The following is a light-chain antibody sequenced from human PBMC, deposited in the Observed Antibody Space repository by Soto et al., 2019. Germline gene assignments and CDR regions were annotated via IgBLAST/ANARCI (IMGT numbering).Light chain of an antibody. CDR2: DAS. CDR3: QQRSSWPKVT. Sequence: EIVLTQSPATLSLSPGERATLSCRASQSVSSYLAWYQQKPGQAPRLLIYDASNRATGIPARFSGSGSGTDSTLSISSLEPEDFAVYYCQQRSSWPKVTFGPGTKVDI. CDR1: QSVSSY. J-gene: IGKJ3*01. V-gene: IGKV3-11*01.